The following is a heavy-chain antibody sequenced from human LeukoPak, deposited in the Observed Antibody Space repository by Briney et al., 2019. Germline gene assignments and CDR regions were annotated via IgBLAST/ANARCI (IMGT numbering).Heavy chain of an antibody. CDR1: GFTFSSYG. CDR2: IWYDGSNK. Sequence: PGGSLRLSCAASGFTFSSYGMHWVRQAPGKGLEWVAVIWYDGSNKYYADSVKGRFTISRDNSKNTLYLQMNSLRAEDTAVYYCARDGEYCSGGSCYGIYFDYWGQGTLVTASS. CDR3: ARDGEYCSGGSCYGIYFDY. D-gene: IGHD2-15*01. J-gene: IGHJ4*02. V-gene: IGHV3-33*01.